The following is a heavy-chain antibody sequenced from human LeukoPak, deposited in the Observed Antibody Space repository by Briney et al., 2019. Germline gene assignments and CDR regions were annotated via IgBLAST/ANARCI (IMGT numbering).Heavy chain of an antibody. CDR3: ASRYGSGRRFDY. D-gene: IGHD3-10*01. CDR1: GGSISSDY. Sequence: SETLSLTCTVSGGSISSDYWSWIWQSPGKGLEWIGSTYYSGSTYYNPSLKSRVTISVDTSKNQFSLKLSSVTAADTAVYYCASRYGSGRRFDYWGQGTLVTVSS. V-gene: IGHV4-59*05. J-gene: IGHJ4*02. CDR2: TYYSGST.